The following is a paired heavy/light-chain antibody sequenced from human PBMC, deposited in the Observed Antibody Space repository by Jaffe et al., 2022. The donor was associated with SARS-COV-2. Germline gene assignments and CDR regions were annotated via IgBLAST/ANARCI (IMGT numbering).Heavy chain of an antibody. D-gene: IGHD6-13*01. CDR3: ATVRIAESGHLDH. Sequence: QVQLVQSGAEVKKPGASVKVSCRVSRYTLSELSMHWVRQGPGKRLEWIGGFDPEDDETIYAEKFQDRVTMTEDTSTDTAYLEMRSLRSEDTAVYYCATVRIAESGHLDHWGQGTLITVSS. V-gene: IGHV1-24*01. J-gene: IGHJ4*02. CDR1: RYTLSELS. CDR2: FDPEDDET.
Light chain of an antibody. J-gene: IGKJ1*01. CDR2: AAS. V-gene: IGKV1-39*01. CDR3: QQSYNTPWT. CDR1: QSIDSY. Sequence: DIQMTQSPSSLSASVGDRITITCRASQSIDSYLNWYQQSTGKAPKVLIYAASILQSGVPLRFSGSGSGTDFTLTISSLQPEDFGTYYCQQSYNTPWTFGQGTKVEIK.